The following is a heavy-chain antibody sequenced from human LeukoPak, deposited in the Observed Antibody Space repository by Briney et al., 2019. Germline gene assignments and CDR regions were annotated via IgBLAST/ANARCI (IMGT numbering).Heavy chain of an antibody. CDR2: IYSGGSI. CDR3: AGSLAYCGGDCRLGDY. V-gene: IGHV3-66*01. CDR1: GFIVSSNY. Sequence: PGGSLRLSCAAFGFIVSSNYITWVRQAPGKGLEWVSVIYSGGSIYYADSVKGRFTISRDNSKNMSYLQMNSLRAEDTAVYYCAGSLAYCGGDCRLGDYWGQGTLVTVSS. D-gene: IGHD2-21*02. J-gene: IGHJ4*02.